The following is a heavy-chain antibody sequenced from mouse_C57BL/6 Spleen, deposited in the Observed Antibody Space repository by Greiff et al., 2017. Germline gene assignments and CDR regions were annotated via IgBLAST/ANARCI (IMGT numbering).Heavy chain of an antibody. D-gene: IGHD2-13*01. Sequence: VQLQQSGPELVQPGASVKISCKASGYSFTDYNMNWVKQSNGKSLEWIGVINPNYGTTSYNQKFKGKATLTVDQSSSTAYMQLNSLTSEDSAVYYCARYGDYRSYWYFDVWGTGTTVTVSS. CDR2: INPNYGTT. CDR3: ARYGDYRSYWYFDV. J-gene: IGHJ1*03. CDR1: GYSFTDYN. V-gene: IGHV1-39*01.